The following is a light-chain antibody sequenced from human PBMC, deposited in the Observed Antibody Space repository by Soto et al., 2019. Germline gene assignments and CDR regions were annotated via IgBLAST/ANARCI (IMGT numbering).Light chain of an antibody. J-gene: IGLJ2*01. V-gene: IGLV2-23*02. Sequence: QSALTQPASVSGSTGQSITISCTGPNSNVGSYNLVSWYQQHPGKAPRLMIFEVTKRPSGVSARFSGSKTGNTASLTISGVQAEDEADYYCCSYAGSSTVLFGGGTKLTVL. CDR2: EVT. CDR3: CSYAGSSTVL. CDR1: NSNVGSYNL.